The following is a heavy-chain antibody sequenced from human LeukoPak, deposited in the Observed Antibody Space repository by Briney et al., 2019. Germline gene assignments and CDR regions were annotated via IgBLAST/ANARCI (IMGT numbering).Heavy chain of an antibody. CDR1: GFTFSSYA. CDR2: ISYDGSNK. V-gene: IGHV3-30*04. J-gene: IGHJ6*02. Sequence: GGSLRLSCAASGFTFSSYAMHWVRQAPGKGPEWVAVISYDGSNKYYADSVKGRFTISRDNSKNTLYLQMNSPRAEDTAVYYCARGHYGMDVWGQGTTVTVSS. CDR3: ARGHYGMDV.